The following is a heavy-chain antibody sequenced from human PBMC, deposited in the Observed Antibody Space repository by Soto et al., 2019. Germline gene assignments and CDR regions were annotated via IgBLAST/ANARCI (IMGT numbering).Heavy chain of an antibody. CDR1: GFTFSSYA. CDR2: ISGSGGST. V-gene: IGHV3-23*01. D-gene: IGHD6-19*01. Sequence: GGSLRLSCAASGFTFSSYAMSWVRQAPGKGLEWVSAISGSGGSTYYADSVKGRFTISRDNSKNTLYLQMNSLRAEDTAVYYCAKDEKQQWLAQNFDYWGQGTLVTSPQ. CDR3: AKDEKQQWLAQNFDY. J-gene: IGHJ4*02.